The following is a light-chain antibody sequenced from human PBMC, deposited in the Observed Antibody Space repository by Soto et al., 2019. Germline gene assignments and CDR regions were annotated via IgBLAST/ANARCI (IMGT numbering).Light chain of an antibody. J-gene: IGLJ1*01. CDR3: CSFAHSNTYV. CDR1: SSDVGSYNL. V-gene: IGLV2-23*01. Sequence: QSVLAQPASVSGSPGQSIALSCTGTSSDVGSYNLVSWYQQYPGKAPKLLISEGGKRPSGISNRFSGSKSGNTASLTISGLQAEDEADYYCCSFAHSNTYVFVTGTKVTVL. CDR2: EGG.